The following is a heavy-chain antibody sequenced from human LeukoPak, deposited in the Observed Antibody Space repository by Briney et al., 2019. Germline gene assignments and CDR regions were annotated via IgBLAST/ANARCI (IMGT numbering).Heavy chain of an antibody. J-gene: IGHJ4*02. CDR3: ARDRVRGNSNPFFDY. CDR1: GGSMSGSGDY. Sequence: SETLSLTCTVSGGSMSGSGDYWVWIRQPPGKPLEWIGSIYFSGSTHYSPSLKSRLTISVDTPKNQFSLKLSSVTAADTAVYYCARDRVRGNSNPFFDYWGQGTLVTVSS. D-gene: IGHD4-11*01. CDR2: IYFSGST. V-gene: IGHV4-39*07.